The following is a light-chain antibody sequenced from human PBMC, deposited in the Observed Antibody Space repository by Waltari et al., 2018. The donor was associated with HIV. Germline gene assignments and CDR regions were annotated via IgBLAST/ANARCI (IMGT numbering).Light chain of an antibody. Sequence: QTLLTQPPSASGTPGQRVTLSWSGSSYNSGSKHVNWFRHVPGTAPELLIYNNNQRPSGVPDRFSGSKSGTSASLAISGLQSEDEADYYCAAWHDSLNGPVFGGGTKLTVL. V-gene: IGLV1-44*01. CDR1: SYNSGSKH. CDR2: NNN. J-gene: IGLJ3*02. CDR3: AAWHDSLNGPV.